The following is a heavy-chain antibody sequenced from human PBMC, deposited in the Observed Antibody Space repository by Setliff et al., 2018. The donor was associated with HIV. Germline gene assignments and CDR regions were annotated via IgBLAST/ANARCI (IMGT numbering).Heavy chain of an antibody. D-gene: IGHD2-8*01. CDR2: IIPNSGGP. V-gene: IGHV1-2*06. Sequence: ASVKVSCKASGYTFTGYFLHWVRQAPGQGLEWMGRIIPNSGGPNCAQKFQGRVTMTRDTSISTAYMELSRLRSDDTAVYYCASKVYCTNGVCLDAFDIWGQGTMVTVSS. CDR3: ASKVYCTNGVCLDAFDI. J-gene: IGHJ3*02. CDR1: GYTFTGYF.